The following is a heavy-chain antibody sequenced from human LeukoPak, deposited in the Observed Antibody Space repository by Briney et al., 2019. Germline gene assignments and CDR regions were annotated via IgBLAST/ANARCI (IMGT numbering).Heavy chain of an antibody. CDR2: ISGSGGST. CDR3: ARPLKANAGYFDF. D-gene: IGHD3-10*01. CDR1: GFTFSNYA. Sequence: GGSLRLSCAASGFTFSNYAMSWVRQAPGKGLEWVSGISGSGGSTYYADSVKGRFTISRDNSKNTLYLQMNSLRAEDTAVYYCARPLKANAGYFDFWGQGTLVTVSS. J-gene: IGHJ4*02. V-gene: IGHV3-23*01.